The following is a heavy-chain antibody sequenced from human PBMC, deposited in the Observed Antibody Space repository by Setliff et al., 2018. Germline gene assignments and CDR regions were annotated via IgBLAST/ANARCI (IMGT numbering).Heavy chain of an antibody. Sequence: SETLSLTCTVSGDSISSRTSYWSWIRQPAGKGLEWIGHIYTSWSTNYNPSLQSRASISLDTSKNQFSLQPSSVSAADTALYYCARVSGFLYVDVWGKGTTVTVSS. J-gene: IGHJ6*03. CDR3: ARVSGFLYVDV. CDR2: IYTSWST. D-gene: IGHD3-3*01. CDR1: GDSISSRTSY. V-gene: IGHV4-61*09.